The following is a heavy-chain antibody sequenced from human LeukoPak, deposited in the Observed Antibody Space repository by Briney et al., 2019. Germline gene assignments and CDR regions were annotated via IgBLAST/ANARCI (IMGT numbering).Heavy chain of an antibody. CDR2: FHNTGAF. CDR1: GYSISSGYY. D-gene: IGHD2-2*01. V-gene: IGHV4-38-2*01. Sequence: PSETPSLTCAVSGYSISSGYYWGWIRQPPGKGLEWIGTFHNTGAFYYNPSLKSRVTISADMSKNQFSLNLRSVTAADTAMYYCGRMYSTSWYVNQWGPGTLVTVSS. CDR3: GRMYSTSWYVNQ. J-gene: IGHJ4*02.